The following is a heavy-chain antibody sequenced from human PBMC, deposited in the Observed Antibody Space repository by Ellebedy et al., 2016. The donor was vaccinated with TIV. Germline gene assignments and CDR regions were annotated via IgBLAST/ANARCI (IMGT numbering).Heavy chain of an antibody. D-gene: IGHD3-10*01. Sequence: AASVKVSCKASGYTFTGYYMHWVRQAPGQGLEWMGWINPNSGGTNYAQKFQGRVTMTRDTSISTAYMELSRLRSDDTAVYYCARNPQNYYGSGSYYNSWYYYGMDVWGQGTTVTVSS. CDR3: ARNPQNYYGSGSYYNSWYYYGMDV. V-gene: IGHV1-2*02. J-gene: IGHJ6*02. CDR2: INPNSGGT. CDR1: GYTFTGYY.